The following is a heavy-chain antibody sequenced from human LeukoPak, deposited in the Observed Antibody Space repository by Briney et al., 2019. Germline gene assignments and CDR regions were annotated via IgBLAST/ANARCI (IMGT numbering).Heavy chain of an antibody. CDR3: ARARQYQLHPYWYFDL. J-gene: IGHJ2*01. V-gene: IGHV4-61*02. CDR1: GGSISSGSYY. CDR2: IYTSGST. D-gene: IGHD2-2*01. Sequence: SETLSLTCTVSGGSISSGSYYWSWIRQPAGKGLEWIGRIYTSGSTNYNPSLKSRVTISVDTSKNQFSLKLSSVTAADTAVYYCARARQYQLHPYWYFDLWGRGTLVTVS.